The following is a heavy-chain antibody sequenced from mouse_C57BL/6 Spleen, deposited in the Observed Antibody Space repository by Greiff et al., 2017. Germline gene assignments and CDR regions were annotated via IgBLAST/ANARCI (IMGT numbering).Heavy chain of an antibody. D-gene: IGHD2-4*01. CDR1: GFTFSDYG. CDR3: ARPYYDSWYFDV. CDR2: ISSGSSTI. J-gene: IGHJ1*03. V-gene: IGHV5-17*01. Sequence: DVMLVESGGGLVKPGGSLKLSCAASGFTFSDYGMHWVRQAPEKGLEWVAYISSGSSTIYYADTVKGRFTISRDNAKNTLFLQMTSLRSEDTAMYYCARPYYDSWYFDVWGTGTTVTVSS.